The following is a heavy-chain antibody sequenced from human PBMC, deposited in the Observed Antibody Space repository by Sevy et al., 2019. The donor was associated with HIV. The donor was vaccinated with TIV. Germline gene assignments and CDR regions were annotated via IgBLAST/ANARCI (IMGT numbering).Heavy chain of an antibody. CDR1: GDTFSSYA. CDR2: IIPIFGTA. Sequence: ASVKVSCKASGDTFSSYAISWVRQAPGQGLEWMGGIIPIFGTANYAQKFQGRVTITADKSTSTAYMELSGLRSEDTAVYYCAGPITMVRGVIKGPGAFDIWGQGTMVTVSS. D-gene: IGHD3-10*01. V-gene: IGHV1-69*06. CDR3: AGPITMVRGVIKGPGAFDI. J-gene: IGHJ3*02.